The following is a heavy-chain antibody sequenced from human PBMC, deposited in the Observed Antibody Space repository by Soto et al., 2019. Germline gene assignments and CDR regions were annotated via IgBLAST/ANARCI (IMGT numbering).Heavy chain of an antibody. V-gene: IGHV6-1*01. J-gene: IGHJ5*02. D-gene: IGHD5-12*01. CDR1: GDSVSSNTAS. CDR2: TYFRSKWYN. Sequence: SQTLSLTCAISGDSVSSNTASWNWIRQSPSRGLEWLGRTYFRSKWYNDYAVSVKSRIIINPDTSNNQFSLQLNSVTPEDTAVYLCAKGENLGPKTGYAFDPWGQGIMVTVSS. CDR3: AKGENLGPKTGYAFDP.